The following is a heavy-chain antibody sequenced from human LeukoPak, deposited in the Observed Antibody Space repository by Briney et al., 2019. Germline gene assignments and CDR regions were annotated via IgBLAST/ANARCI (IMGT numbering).Heavy chain of an antibody. J-gene: IGHJ4*02. D-gene: IGHD4-17*01. CDR1: GFRFSSQW. CDR3: ARESKGRSKIDY. V-gene: IGHV3-7*01. CDR2: IKKDGSEK. Sequence: GGSLRLSCAVSGFRFSSQWMTWVRQAPGKGLEWVANIKKDGSEKYNVDSVKGRFTISRDNANNSLYLQMNSLRAEDMAVYYCARESKGRSKIDYWGQGTLVTVSS.